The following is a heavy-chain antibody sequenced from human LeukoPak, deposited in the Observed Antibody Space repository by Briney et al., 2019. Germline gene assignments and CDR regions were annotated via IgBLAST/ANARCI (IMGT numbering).Heavy chain of an antibody. V-gene: IGHV4-30-2*01. CDR2: IYHSGST. CDR3: ARDPIVVVMADYYYYGMDV. Sequence: SQTLSLTCAVSGGSISSGGYSWSWIRQPPGKGLEWIGYIYHSGSTYYNPSLKSRVSISVDRSKNQFSLKLSSVTAADTAVYYCARDPIVVVMADYYYYGMDVWGQGTTVTVSS. D-gene: IGHD3-22*01. J-gene: IGHJ6*02. CDR1: GGSISSGGYS.